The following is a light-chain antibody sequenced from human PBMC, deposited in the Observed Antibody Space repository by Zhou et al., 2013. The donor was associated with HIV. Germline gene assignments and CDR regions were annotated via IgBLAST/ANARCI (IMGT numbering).Light chain of an antibody. CDR1: QSIGRW. CDR3: QQSYTMPET. Sequence: DIQMTQSPSTLSASVGDRVTISCRASQSIGRWLAWYQQKPGKAPSLLIYGTSVLNTGVPSRFSGSGSGTEFTLTISSLQPEDSAAYYCQQSYTMPETFGQGTKVEIK. V-gene: IGKV1-5*03. J-gene: IGKJ1*01. CDR2: GTS.